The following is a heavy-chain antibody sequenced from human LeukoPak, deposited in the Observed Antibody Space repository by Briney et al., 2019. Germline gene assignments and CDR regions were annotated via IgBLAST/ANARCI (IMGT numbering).Heavy chain of an antibody. Sequence: GGSLRLSCAASGFTFSSYGMHWVRQAPGKGLEWVAVISYDGTNKYYADSVKGRFTISRDNSKNTLYLQMNSLRAEDTAVYYCAKDRGSGYYDYWGQGTLVTVSS. V-gene: IGHV3-30*18. D-gene: IGHD3-3*01. J-gene: IGHJ4*02. CDR2: ISYDGTNK. CDR1: GFTFSSYG. CDR3: AKDRGSGYYDY.